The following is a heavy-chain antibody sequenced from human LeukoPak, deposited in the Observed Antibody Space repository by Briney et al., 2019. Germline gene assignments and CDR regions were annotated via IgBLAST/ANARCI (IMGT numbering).Heavy chain of an antibody. CDR3: ARVFSSFDYYGSGSPVQGFDP. Sequence: GESLKISCKGSGYSFTSYWIGWVRQMPGKGLEWMGIIYPGDSDSRYSPSFQGQVTISADKSISTAYLQWSSLKAEDTAVYYCARVFSSFDYYGSGSPVQGFDPWGQGTLVTVSS. V-gene: IGHV5-51*01. CDR2: IYPGDSDS. D-gene: IGHD3-10*01. CDR1: GYSFTSYW. J-gene: IGHJ5*02.